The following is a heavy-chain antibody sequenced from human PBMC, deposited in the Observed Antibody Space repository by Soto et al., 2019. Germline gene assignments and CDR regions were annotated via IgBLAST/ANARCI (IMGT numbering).Heavy chain of an antibody. V-gene: IGHV6-1*01. CDR2: TYYRSRWYN. J-gene: IGHJ4*02. D-gene: IGHD1-26*01. Sequence: SKTLSLTCAISGDSFSTNSATWDWIRQSPSRGLEWLGRTYYRSRWYNDYAVSVISRIIINPDTSKNQFSLQLNSVTPEDTAVYDRESDNVGSPGDYCGQRTLVTVSS. CDR3: ESDNVGSPGDY. CDR1: GDSFSTNSAT.